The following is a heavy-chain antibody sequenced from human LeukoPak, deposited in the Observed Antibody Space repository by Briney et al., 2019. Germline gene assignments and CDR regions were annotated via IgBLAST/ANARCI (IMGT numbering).Heavy chain of an antibody. CDR3: AKRYCSGGSCYLPSMYYFDY. CDR2: ISGSGDST. Sequence: GGSLRLSCAASGFTFSNYALSWVRQAPGKGLEWVSAISGSGDSTYYADSVKGRFTISRDNSKNTLYLQMNSLRAEDTAVYYCAKRYCSGGSCYLPSMYYFDYWGQGTLVTVSS. V-gene: IGHV3-23*01. J-gene: IGHJ4*02. D-gene: IGHD2-15*01. CDR1: GFTFSNYA.